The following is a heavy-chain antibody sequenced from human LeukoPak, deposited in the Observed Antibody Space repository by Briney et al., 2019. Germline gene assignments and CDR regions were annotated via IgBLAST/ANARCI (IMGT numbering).Heavy chain of an antibody. Sequence: TGGSLRLSCAASGFTFDDYGMSWVRQAPGTGLVWVSLINSDGSSTNYADSVKGRFTISRDNAKNTLYLQMNSLRAEDTAVYYCATDVPAVTIFGYWGQGTLVTVSS. D-gene: IGHD2-2*01. CDR2: INSDGSST. CDR1: GFTFDDYG. V-gene: IGHV3-74*01. CDR3: ATDVPAVTIFGY. J-gene: IGHJ4*02.